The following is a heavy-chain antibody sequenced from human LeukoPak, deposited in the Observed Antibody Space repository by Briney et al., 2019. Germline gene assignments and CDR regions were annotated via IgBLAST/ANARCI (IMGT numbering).Heavy chain of an antibody. CDR2: IYYSGST. CDR1: GGSISSGGYY. Sequence: SQTLSLTCTVSGGSISSGGYYWSWIRQHPGKGLEWIGYIYYSGSTYYSPSLKSRVTISVDTSKNQFSLKLSSVTAADTAVYYCARRGYSYGYFDYWGQGTLVTVSS. D-gene: IGHD5-18*01. CDR3: ARRGYSYGYFDY. V-gene: IGHV4-31*03. J-gene: IGHJ4*02.